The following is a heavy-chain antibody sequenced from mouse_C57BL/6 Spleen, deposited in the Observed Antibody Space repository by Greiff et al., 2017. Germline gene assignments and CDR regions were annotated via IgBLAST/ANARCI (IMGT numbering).Heavy chain of an antibody. Sequence: EVQLQQSGTVLARPGASVKMSCKTSGYTFTSYWMHWVKQRPGQGLEWIGAIYPGNSDTSYNQKFKGKDKLTAVTSASTAYMELSSLTNEDSAVYYCTRQEDYYGSSSHYYAMDYWGQGTSVTVAS. CDR2: IYPGNSDT. V-gene: IGHV1-5*01. J-gene: IGHJ4*01. CDR1: GYTFTSYW. CDR3: TRQEDYYGSSSHYYAMDY. D-gene: IGHD1-1*01.